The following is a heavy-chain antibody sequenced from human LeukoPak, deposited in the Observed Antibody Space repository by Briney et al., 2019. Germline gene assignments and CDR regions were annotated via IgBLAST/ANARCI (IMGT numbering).Heavy chain of an antibody. CDR3: ARRNSHIGSYRPSYYFDY. CDR1: GYAFTNYY. D-gene: IGHD1-26*01. CDR2: INTSGGST. J-gene: IGHJ4*02. V-gene: IGHV1-46*01. Sequence: ASGKVACKSSGYAFTNYYMHWVRQAPGQGLEWMGIINTSGGSTIYAQKFQGRVTMTRDTSTSTIYMELSSLRSEDTAVYYCARRNSHIGSYRPSYYFDYWGQGTLVTVSS.